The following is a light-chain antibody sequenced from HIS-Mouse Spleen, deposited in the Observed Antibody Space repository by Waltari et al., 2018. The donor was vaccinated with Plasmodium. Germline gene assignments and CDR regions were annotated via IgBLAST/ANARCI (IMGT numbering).Light chain of an antibody. J-gene: IGKJ4*01. CDR2: GAS. CDR1: QSVSSSY. Sequence: EIELTQSPGTLSLSPGERATLSCRASQSVSSSYLAWYQQKPGQAPRLLIYGASSRATGIPDRFSGSGSGTDFTLTISRLEPEDFAVYYCQQYGSSLFGGGTKVEIK. V-gene: IGKV3-20*01. CDR3: QQYGSSL.